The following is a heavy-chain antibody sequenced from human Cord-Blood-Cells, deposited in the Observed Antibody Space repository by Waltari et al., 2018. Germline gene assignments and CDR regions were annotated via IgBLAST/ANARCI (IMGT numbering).Heavy chain of an antibody. CDR2: IYYSGST. CDR3: ARLDAFWGSMLLTGWYFDL. J-gene: IGHJ2*01. CDR1: GVSLRRSSYS. Sequence: QLQLPESGPGLVKPSATLSLTCTVSGVSLRRSSYSRGWIRHPPGTGLEGIGSIYYSGSTYYNPSLKSRVTISVDTSKNQFSLKLSSVTAADTAVYYCARLDAFWGSMLLTGWYFDLWGRGTLVTVSS. V-gene: IGHV4-39*07. D-gene: IGHD3-10*02.